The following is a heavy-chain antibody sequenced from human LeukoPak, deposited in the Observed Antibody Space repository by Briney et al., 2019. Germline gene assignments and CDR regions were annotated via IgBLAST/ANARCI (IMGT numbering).Heavy chain of an antibody. CDR2: ISSSSSTI. V-gene: IGHV3-48*01. CDR3: ARDYGDSSFDY. Sequence: PGGSLRLSCAASGFTFSSYSMNWVRQAPGKGLEWVSYISSSSSTIYYADSVKGRFTISRDNAKNSLYLQMNSLRAEDTAVYYCARDYGDSSFDYWGKGTLVTVSS. J-gene: IGHJ4*02. CDR1: GFTFSSYS. D-gene: IGHD4-17*01.